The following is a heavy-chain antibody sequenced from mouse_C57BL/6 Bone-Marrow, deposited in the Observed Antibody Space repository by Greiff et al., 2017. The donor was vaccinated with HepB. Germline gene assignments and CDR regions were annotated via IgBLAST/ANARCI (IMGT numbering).Heavy chain of an antibody. J-gene: IGHJ4*01. CDR2: INPGSGGT. CDR3: ASLLRYAMDY. V-gene: IGHV1-54*01. D-gene: IGHD1-1*01. CDR1: GYAFTNYL. Sequence: VMLVESGAELVRPGTSVKVSCKASGYAFTNYLIEWVKQRPGQGLEWIGVINPGSGGTNYNEKFKGKATLTADKSSSTAYMQLSSLTSEDSAVYFCASLLRYAMDYWGQGTSVTVSS.